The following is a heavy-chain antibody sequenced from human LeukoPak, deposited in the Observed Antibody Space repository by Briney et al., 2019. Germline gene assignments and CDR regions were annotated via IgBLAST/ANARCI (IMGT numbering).Heavy chain of an antibody. CDR3: TTDPGYRGLYYFDY. CDR2: IRSKNNGGTT. V-gene: IGHV3-15*01. D-gene: IGHD5-12*01. Sequence: GGSLRLSCAASGFAFTNACMSWVRRAPGKGLEWVGRIRSKNNGGTTDYAAPVRGRFSISRDDSKSMLYLQMNSLKTEDTALYYCTTDPGYRGLYYFDYWGQGTLVTVPS. CDR1: GFAFTNAC. J-gene: IGHJ4*02.